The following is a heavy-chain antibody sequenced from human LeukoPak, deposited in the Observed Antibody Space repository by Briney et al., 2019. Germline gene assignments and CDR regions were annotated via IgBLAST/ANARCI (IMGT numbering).Heavy chain of an antibody. Sequence: GESLKISCKGSGYSFTSYWIGWVRQMPGKGLEWMGIIYPGDSDTRYSPSFQGQVTISADKSISTAYLQWSSLKASDTAMYYCARLRITMVRVVMVFDYWGQRTLVTVSS. D-gene: IGHD3-10*01. CDR3: ARLRITMVRVVMVFDY. CDR1: GYSFTSYW. J-gene: IGHJ4*02. V-gene: IGHV5-51*01. CDR2: IYPGDSDT.